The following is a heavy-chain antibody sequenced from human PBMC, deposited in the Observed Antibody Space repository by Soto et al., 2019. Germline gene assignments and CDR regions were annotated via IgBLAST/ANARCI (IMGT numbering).Heavy chain of an antibody. V-gene: IGHV1-69*01. Sequence: QVQLVQSGAEVKKPGSSVKVSCKASGGTFSSYAISWVRQAPGQGLEWMGGIIPIFGTANYAQKFQGRVTITADESTSTAYMELSSLRSEDTAVYYCARESITIFGVVIGRSGVGMDVWGQGTTVTVSS. CDR1: GGTFSSYA. J-gene: IGHJ6*02. D-gene: IGHD3-3*01. CDR3: ARESITIFGVVIGRSGVGMDV. CDR2: IIPIFGTA.